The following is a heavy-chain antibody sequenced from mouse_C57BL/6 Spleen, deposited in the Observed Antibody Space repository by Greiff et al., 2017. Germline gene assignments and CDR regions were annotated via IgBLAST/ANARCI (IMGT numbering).Heavy chain of an antibody. CDR1: GYTFTSYW. Sequence: QVQLQQSGAELVRPGSSVKLSCKASGYTFTSYWMHWVKQRPIQGLEWIGNIDPSDSETHYNQKFKDKATLTVDKSSSTAYMQLSSLTSEDSAVYYCARVLIYYDYDWYFDVWGTGTTVTVSS. D-gene: IGHD2-4*01. J-gene: IGHJ1*03. CDR3: ARVLIYYDYDWYFDV. CDR2: IDPSDSET. V-gene: IGHV1-52*01.